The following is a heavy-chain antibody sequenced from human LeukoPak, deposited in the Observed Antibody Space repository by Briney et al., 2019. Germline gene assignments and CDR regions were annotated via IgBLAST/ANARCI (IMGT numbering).Heavy chain of an antibody. J-gene: IGHJ4*02. CDR3: ARGPDSSGYYDPFDY. Sequence: SETLSLTCTVSGGSISSYYWSWIRQPPGKGLEWIGYIYYSGSTNYSPSLKSRVTISVDTSKNQFSLKLSSVTAADTAVYYCARGPDSSGYYDPFDYWGQGTLVTVSS. V-gene: IGHV4-59*01. CDR2: IYYSGST. CDR1: GGSISSYY. D-gene: IGHD3-22*01.